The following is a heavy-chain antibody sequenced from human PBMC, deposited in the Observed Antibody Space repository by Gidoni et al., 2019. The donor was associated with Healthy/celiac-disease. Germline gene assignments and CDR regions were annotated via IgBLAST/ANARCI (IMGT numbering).Heavy chain of an antibody. CDR2: ISYDGSNK. CDR1: GFTFSSYA. D-gene: IGHD2-8*01. V-gene: IGHV3-30*04. J-gene: IGHJ4*02. CDR3: ARGFQWGDY. Sequence: QVQLVESGGGVVQPGRSLRLSCAASGFTFSSYAMHWVRQAPGKGLEWVAVISYDGSNKYYADSVKGRFTISRDNSKNTLYLQMNSLRAEDTAVYYCARGFQWGDYWGQGTLVTVSS.